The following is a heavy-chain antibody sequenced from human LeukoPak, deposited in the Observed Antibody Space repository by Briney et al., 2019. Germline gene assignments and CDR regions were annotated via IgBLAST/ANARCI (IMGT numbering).Heavy chain of an antibody. CDR1: GGSISSGNW. CDR3: ARGGSYNDH. V-gene: IGHV4-4*02. D-gene: IGHD1-26*01. CDR2: IYHSGTT. J-gene: IGHJ4*02. Sequence: SETLSLTCVVSGGSISSGNWWTWVRQPPGKGLEWIGEIYHSGTTKYNPSLKSRVTISVDKSKNQFSLNLSSVTAADTAVYYCARGGSYNDHWGQGTLVTVSS.